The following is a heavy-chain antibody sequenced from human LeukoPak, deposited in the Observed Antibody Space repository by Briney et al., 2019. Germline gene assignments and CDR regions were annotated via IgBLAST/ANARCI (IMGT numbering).Heavy chain of an antibody. J-gene: IGHJ3*02. CDR2: ISSSSSTI. Sequence: PGGSLRLSCAASGFTFSSYSMNWVRQAPGKGLEWVSYISSSSSTIYYADSVKGRFTISGDNAKNSLYLQMNSLRAEDTAVYYCAREGLYCSSTSCIRAFDIWGQGTMVTVSS. CDR3: AREGLYCSSTSCIRAFDI. V-gene: IGHV3-48*01. CDR1: GFTFSSYS. D-gene: IGHD2-2*01.